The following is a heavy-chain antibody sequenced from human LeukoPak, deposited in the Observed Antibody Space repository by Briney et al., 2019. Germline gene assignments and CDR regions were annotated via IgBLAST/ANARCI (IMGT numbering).Heavy chain of an antibody. V-gene: IGHV4-59*12. CDR1: GGSISSYY. CDR2: IYYSGST. CDR3: ARDGPSYGGNSEDAFDI. D-gene: IGHD4-23*01. Sequence: SETLSLTCTVSGGSISSYYWSWIRQPPEKGLEWIGYIYYSGSTNYNPSLKSRVTISVDTSKNQFSLKLSSVTAADTAVYYCARDGPSYGGNSEDAFDIWGQGTMVTVSS. J-gene: IGHJ3*02.